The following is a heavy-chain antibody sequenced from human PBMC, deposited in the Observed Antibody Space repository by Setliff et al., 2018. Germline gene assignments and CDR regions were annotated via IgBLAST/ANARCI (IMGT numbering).Heavy chain of an antibody. CDR3: ARHDARGYYNYMDV. J-gene: IGHJ6*03. V-gene: IGHV4-34*01. CDR2: IYYSGTT. CDR1: GGTLSDYY. D-gene: IGHD3-10*01. Sequence: PSETLSLTCAAYGGTLSDYYWTWIRQPPGKGLEWVGSIYYSGTTYYNPSLKSPVTISIDTSKNQFSLKLNSVTAADTAIYSCARHDARGYYNYMDVWGEGTTVTVSS.